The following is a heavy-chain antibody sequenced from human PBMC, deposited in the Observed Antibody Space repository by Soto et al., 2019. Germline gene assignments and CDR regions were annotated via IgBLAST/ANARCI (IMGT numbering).Heavy chain of an antibody. V-gene: IGHV1-69*01. J-gene: IGHJ3*02. Sequence: QVQLVQSGAEVRKPGSSVKVSCKASGGTFSSYAISWVRQVPGQGLEWMGGIIPIFGTANYAQKFQGRVTITADESTSTAYMELSSLRSEDTAVYYCARSGGSYYRGAFDIWGQGTMVTVSS. D-gene: IGHD1-26*01. CDR2: IIPIFGTA. CDR3: ARSGGSYYRGAFDI. CDR1: GGTFSSYA.